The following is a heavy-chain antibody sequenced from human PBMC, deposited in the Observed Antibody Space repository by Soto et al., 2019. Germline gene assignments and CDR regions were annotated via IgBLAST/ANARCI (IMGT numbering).Heavy chain of an antibody. J-gene: IGHJ4*02. CDR1: GFTFSSYG. CDR3: AKVGVVVTASVYFDY. CDR2: ISYDGSNK. Sequence: GGSLRLSCAASGFTFSSYGMHWVRQAPGKGLEWVAVISYDGSNKYCADSVKGRFTISRDNSKNTLYLQMNSLRAEDTAVYYCAKVGVVVTASVYFDYWGQGTLVTVSS. D-gene: IGHD2-21*02. V-gene: IGHV3-30*18.